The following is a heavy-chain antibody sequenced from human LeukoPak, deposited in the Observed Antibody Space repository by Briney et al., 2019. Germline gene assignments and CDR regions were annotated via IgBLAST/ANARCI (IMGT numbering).Heavy chain of an antibody. V-gene: IGHV1-18*01. CDR3: ARDLKQRLVPGTDFDY. CDR1: GYTFTSYG. J-gene: IGHJ4*02. D-gene: IGHD6-19*01. CDR2: ISAYNGNT. Sequence: ASVKVSCKASGYTFTSYGISWVRQAPGQGLEWMGWISAYNGNTNYAQKLQGRVTMTTDTSTSTAYMELRSLRSDDTAVYYCARDLKQRLVPGTDFDYWGQGTLVTVSS.